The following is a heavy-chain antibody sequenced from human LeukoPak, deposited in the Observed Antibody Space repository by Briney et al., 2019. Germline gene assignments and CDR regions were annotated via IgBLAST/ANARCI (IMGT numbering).Heavy chain of an antibody. D-gene: IGHD3-10*01. CDR3: ARAEEGSGTYYRPNYFYYYYMDV. CDR2: ISGSGGST. J-gene: IGHJ6*03. V-gene: IGHV3-23*01. Sequence: GGSLRLSCAASGFTFSSYGMSWVRQAPGKGLEWVSAISGSGGSTYYADSVKGRFTISRDNSKNTLYLQMNSLRAEDTAVYYCARAEEGSGTYYRPNYFYYYYMDVWGKGTTVTISS. CDR1: GFTFSSYG.